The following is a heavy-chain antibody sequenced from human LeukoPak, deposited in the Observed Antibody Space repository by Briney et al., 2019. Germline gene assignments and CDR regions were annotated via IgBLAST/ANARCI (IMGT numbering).Heavy chain of an antibody. CDR2: ISSSSSYI. CDR1: GFTFSCYS. V-gene: IGHV3-21*01. Sequence: GGSLRLSCAASGFTFSCYSMNCDRQAPGKGLEWVSSISSSSSYIYYADSVKGRFTISRDNAKNSLYLQMNSLRADDTAVYYCAAGGSTCWYHAFDIRGQATMVTVSS. CDR3: AAGGSTCWYHAFDI. J-gene: IGHJ3*02. D-gene: IGHD6-19*01.